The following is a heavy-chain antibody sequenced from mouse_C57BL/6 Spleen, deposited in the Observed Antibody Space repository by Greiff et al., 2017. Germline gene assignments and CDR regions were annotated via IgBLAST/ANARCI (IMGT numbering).Heavy chain of an antibody. CDR2: IDPSDSYT. Sequence: QVQLKQPGAELVRPGTSVKLSCKASGYTFTSYWMHWVKQRPGQGLEWIGVIDPSDSYTNYNQKFKGKATLTVDTSSSTAYMQLSSLTSEDSAVYYCASRLAWFGYWGQGTLVTVSA. V-gene: IGHV1-59*01. CDR3: ASRLAWFGY. D-gene: IGHD1-2*01. CDR1: GYTFTSYW. J-gene: IGHJ3*01.